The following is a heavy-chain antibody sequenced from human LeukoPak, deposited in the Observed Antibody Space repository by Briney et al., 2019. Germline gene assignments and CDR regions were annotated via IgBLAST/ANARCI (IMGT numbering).Heavy chain of an antibody. J-gene: IGHJ4*02. CDR3: ARGVFGSSGYYGYFDY. V-gene: IGHV1-46*01. Sequence: ASVTVSCKASGYTFTSYYMHWVRQAPGQGLGWMGIINPSGGSTSYAQKFQGRVTMTRDTSTSTVYMELSSLRSEDTAVYYCARGVFGSSGYYGYFDYWGQGTLVTVSS. CDR2: INPSGGST. CDR1: GYTFTSYY. D-gene: IGHD3-22*01.